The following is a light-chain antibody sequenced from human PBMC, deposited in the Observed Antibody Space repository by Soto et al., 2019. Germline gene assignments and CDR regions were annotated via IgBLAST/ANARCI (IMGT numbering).Light chain of an antibody. J-gene: IGLJ1*01. CDR3: FLYAGRGYV. V-gene: IGLV2-11*01. CDR2: DVT. Sequence: QSALTQPPSVSGSPGQSVTISCSGTSSDVGGYNYVSWYQQYPGRAPKIMIYDVTKRPSGVPDRFSGSKSGNTASLTISGVQADCGADYFCFLYAGRGYVFGIGTKLTVL. CDR1: SSDVGGYNY.